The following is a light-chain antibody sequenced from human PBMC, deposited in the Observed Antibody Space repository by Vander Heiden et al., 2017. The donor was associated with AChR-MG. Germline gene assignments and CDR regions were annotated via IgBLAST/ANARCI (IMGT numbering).Light chain of an antibody. Sequence: QSVLTQPPSVSGAPGQRVTIPCVGTNYNIGAGYGVQWYRHLPGAAPKVLIFRSVDRPSGVPDRFSGSKSGTSASLAITGLQAEDEAVYCCQSYDNGLSGWVFGGGTK. CDR2: RSV. CDR3: QSYDNGLSGWV. V-gene: IGLV1-40*01. J-gene: IGLJ3*02. CDR1: NYNIGAGYG.